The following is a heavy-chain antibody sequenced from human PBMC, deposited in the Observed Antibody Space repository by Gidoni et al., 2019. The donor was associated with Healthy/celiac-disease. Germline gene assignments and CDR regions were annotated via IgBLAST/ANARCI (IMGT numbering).Heavy chain of an antibody. CDR3: ARRATVTTDWFDP. CDR2: IYYRGRT. D-gene: IGHD4-4*01. Sequence: QLQLPASGPGLVKPSETLSLTCTVSGCSISSRRYYWGWTRQPPGKGLAWIGSIYYRGRTYYNPSLKSRVTISVDTSKNQFSLKLSSVTAADTAVYYCARRATVTTDWFDPWGQGTLVTVSS. CDR1: GCSISSRRYY. J-gene: IGHJ5*02. V-gene: IGHV4-39*01.